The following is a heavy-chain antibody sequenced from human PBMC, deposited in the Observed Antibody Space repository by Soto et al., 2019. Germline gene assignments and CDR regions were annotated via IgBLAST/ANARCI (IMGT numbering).Heavy chain of an antibody. J-gene: IGHJ4*02. CDR2: ITSSNTYI. CDR3: VRDLLEGYGHARQPDY. V-gene: IGHV3-21*06. CDR1: GFTFRAYS. Sequence: GSLRLSCVASGFTFRAYSMSWVRQAPGQGLEWVASITSSNTYIYYTRSVEGRFTISRDDAKNSLHLQMNTLRAEDTAVYYCVRDLLEGYGHARQPDYWGQGTLVTVSS. D-gene: IGHD2-15*01.